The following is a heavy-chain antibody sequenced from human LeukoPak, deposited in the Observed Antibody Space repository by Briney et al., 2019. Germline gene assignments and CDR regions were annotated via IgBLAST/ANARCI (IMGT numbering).Heavy chain of an antibody. V-gene: IGHV4-59*08. Sequence: SETLSLTCAVYGGSFSGYYWSWIRQPPGKGLEWIGYIYYSGSTNYNPSLKSRVTISVDTSKNQFSLKLSSVTAADTTVYYCARSSGGAKPGAFDIWGQGTMVTVSS. CDR3: ARSSGGAKPGAFDI. CDR1: GGSFSGYY. J-gene: IGHJ3*02. D-gene: IGHD1-26*01. CDR2: IYYSGST.